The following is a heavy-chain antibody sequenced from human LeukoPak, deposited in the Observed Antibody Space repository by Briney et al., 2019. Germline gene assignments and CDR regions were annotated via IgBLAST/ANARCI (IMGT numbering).Heavy chain of an antibody. CDR2: ISYDGSNK. CDR3: AATVSFPYYFDY. CDR1: GFTFSSYA. Sequence: PGGSLRLSCAASGFTFSSYAMHWVRQAPGKGLEWVAVISYDGSNKYYADSVKGRFTISRDNSKNTLYLQMNSPRAEDTAVYYCAATVSFPYYFDYWGQGTLVTVSS. J-gene: IGHJ4*02. V-gene: IGHV3-30-3*01.